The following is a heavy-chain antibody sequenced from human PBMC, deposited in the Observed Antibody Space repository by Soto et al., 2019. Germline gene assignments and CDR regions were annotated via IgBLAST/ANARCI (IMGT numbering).Heavy chain of an antibody. D-gene: IGHD2-21*02. CDR2: INHSGST. Sequence: SETLSLTWAVYGGSFSGYYWSWLRPPPGKGLEWIGEINHSGSTNYNPSLKSRVTISVDTSKNQFSLKLSSVTAADTAVYYCAKATYCGGDCYLYCFDYWGQGTLVTVSS. CDR3: AKATYCGGDCYLYCFDY. J-gene: IGHJ4*02. V-gene: IGHV4-34*01. CDR1: GGSFSGYY.